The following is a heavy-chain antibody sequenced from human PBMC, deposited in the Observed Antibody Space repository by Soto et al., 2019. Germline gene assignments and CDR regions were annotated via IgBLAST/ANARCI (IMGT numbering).Heavy chain of an antibody. V-gene: IGHV1-24*01. Sequence: ASVKVSCKVSGYTLTELSMHWVRQAPGKGLEWMGGFDPEDGETIYAQKFQGRVTMTEDTSTDTAYMELSSLRSEDTAVYYCATDSSTIFGVVTDYYGMDVWGQGTTVTVSS. CDR3: ATDSSTIFGVVTDYYGMDV. CDR2: FDPEDGET. CDR1: GYTLTELS. J-gene: IGHJ6*02. D-gene: IGHD3-3*01.